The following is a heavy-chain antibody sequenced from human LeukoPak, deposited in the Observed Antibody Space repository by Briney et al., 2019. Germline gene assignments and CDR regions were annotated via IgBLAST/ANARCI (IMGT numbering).Heavy chain of an antibody. V-gene: IGHV3-23*01. CDR3: AKDSQADAFDI. Sequence: GGPLRLSCAASEFTFSSYAMSWVRQAPGKGLEWVSVISGGGSSTYYADSVKGRFTISRDNSKNTLYLQMNSLRAEDTALYYCAKDSQADAFDIWGQGTMVTVSS. CDR2: ISGGGSST. J-gene: IGHJ3*02. CDR1: EFTFSSYA.